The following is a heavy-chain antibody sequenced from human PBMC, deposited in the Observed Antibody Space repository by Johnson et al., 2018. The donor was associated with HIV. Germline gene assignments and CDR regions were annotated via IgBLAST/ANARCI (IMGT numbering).Heavy chain of an antibody. CDR3: AKSSSAYAFDI. J-gene: IGHJ3*02. D-gene: IGHD6-13*01. CDR2: ISWNSGSI. V-gene: IGHV3-9*01. Sequence: VQLEESGGGVVQPGRSLRVSCAASGFTFDDYAMHWVRQAPGKGLEWVSGISWNSGSIGYADSVKGGFTISRDNAKNSLYLQMNSLRAEDTALYYCAKSSSAYAFDIWGQGTMVTVSS. CDR1: GFTFDDYA.